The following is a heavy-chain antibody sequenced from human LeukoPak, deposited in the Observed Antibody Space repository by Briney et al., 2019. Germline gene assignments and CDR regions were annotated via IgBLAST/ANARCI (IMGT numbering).Heavy chain of an antibody. Sequence: PSQTLSLTCTVSGGPISSGDYYWSWIRQPPGKGLEWIGYIYYSGTTYYNPSLKSRVTISVDTSKNQFSLKLTSVTAADTAVYFCARGPYGSGSYYWGLGTLVTVSS. V-gene: IGHV4-30-4*01. J-gene: IGHJ4*02. CDR3: ARGPYGSGSYY. CDR1: GGPISSGDYY. CDR2: IYYSGTT. D-gene: IGHD3-10*01.